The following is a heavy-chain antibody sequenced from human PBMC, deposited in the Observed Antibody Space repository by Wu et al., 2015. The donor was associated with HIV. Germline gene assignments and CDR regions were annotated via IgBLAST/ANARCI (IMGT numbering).Heavy chain of an antibody. D-gene: IGHD4-17*01. CDR1: GGTFSSYA. J-gene: IGHJ3*02. CDR2: IIPIFGTA. CDR3: AREVPRDYGDYALAAFDI. V-gene: IGHV1-69*12. Sequence: QVQLVQSGAEVKKPGSSVKVSCKASGGTFSSYAISWVRQAPGQGLEWMGGIIPIFGTANYAQKFQGRVTITADESTSTAYMELSSLRSEDTAVYYCAREVPRDYGDYALAAFDIWGQGTMVTVSS.